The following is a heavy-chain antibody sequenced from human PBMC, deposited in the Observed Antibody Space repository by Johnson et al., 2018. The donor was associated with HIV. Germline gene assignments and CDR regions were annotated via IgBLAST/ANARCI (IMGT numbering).Heavy chain of an antibody. J-gene: IGHJ3*02. CDR1: GFTFDDYA. V-gene: IGHV3-30*02. Sequence: QVQLVESGGGLIQPGGSLRLSCVASGFTFDDYAMSWVRQAPGKGLEWVTFIRYDGSGKYYADSVNGRFTISRDNSKNTLYLQMNSLRAEDTAVYYCAKDVGNYWPNAFDIWGQGTTVTVSS. D-gene: IGHD3-22*01. CDR3: AKDVGNYWPNAFDI. CDR2: IRYDGSGK.